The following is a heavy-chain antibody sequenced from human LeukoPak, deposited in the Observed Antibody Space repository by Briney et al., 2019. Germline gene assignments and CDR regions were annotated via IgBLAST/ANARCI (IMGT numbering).Heavy chain of an antibody. D-gene: IGHD6-19*01. J-gene: IGHJ4*02. Sequence: SETLSLTCAVYGGSFSGYYWSWIRQPPGKGLEWIGEINHSGSTNYNPSLKSRATISVDTSKNQFSLKLSSVTAADTAVYYCARGYRYSSGWYSYKEYYFDYWGQGTLVTVSS. V-gene: IGHV4-34*01. CDR2: INHSGST. CDR1: GGSFSGYY. CDR3: ARGYRYSSGWYSYKEYYFDY.